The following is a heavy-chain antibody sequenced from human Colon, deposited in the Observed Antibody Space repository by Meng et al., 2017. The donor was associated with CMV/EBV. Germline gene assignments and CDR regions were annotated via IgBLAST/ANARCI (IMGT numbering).Heavy chain of an antibody. CDR1: GFTFSSYA. CDR3: ARVEDFRSGHYGMDV. D-gene: IGHD3-3*01. V-gene: IGHV3-30-3*01. CDR2: ISYDGSNK. Sequence: GESLKISCAASGFTFSSYAMHWVRQAPGKGLEWVAVISYDGSNKYYADSVKGRFTISRDNSKNTLYLQMNSLRAEDTAVYYCARVEDFRSGHYGMDVWGQGTAVTVSS. J-gene: IGHJ6*02.